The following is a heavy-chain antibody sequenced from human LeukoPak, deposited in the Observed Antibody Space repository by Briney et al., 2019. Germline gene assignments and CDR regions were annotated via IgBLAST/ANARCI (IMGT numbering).Heavy chain of an antibody. J-gene: IGHJ4*02. Sequence: GRSLRLSCAASGFTFSSYGMPWVRQAPGKGLEWVAVIWCDGSNKYYADSVKGRFTISRDNSKNTLYLQMNSLRAEDTAVYYCARGRSFDYWGQGTLVTVSS. V-gene: IGHV3-33*01. CDR3: ARGRSFDY. CDR2: IWCDGSNK. CDR1: GFTFSSYG.